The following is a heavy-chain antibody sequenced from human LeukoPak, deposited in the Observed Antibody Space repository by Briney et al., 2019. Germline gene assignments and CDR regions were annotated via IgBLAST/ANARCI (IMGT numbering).Heavy chain of an antibody. D-gene: IGHD3-3*01. V-gene: IGHV4-39*07. CDR1: GGSISSYY. Sequence: SETLSLTCTVSGGSISSYYWSWIRQSPGKGLEWIGSIYYSGSTYYNPSLKSRVTISVDTSKNQFSLKLSSVTAADTAVYYCARDGPTYYDFWSGYYTPGAFDIWGQGTMVTVSS. CDR3: ARDGPTYYDFWSGYYTPGAFDI. CDR2: IYYSGST. J-gene: IGHJ3*02.